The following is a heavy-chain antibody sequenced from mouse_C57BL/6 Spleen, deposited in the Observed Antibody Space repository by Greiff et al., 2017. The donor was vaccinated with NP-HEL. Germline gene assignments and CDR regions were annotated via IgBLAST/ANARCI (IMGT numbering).Heavy chain of an antibody. CDR3: ARSDDGYLFAY. J-gene: IGHJ3*01. V-gene: IGHV1-66*01. Sequence: QVQLQQSGPELVKPGASVKISCKASGYSFTSYYIHWVKQRPGQGLEWIGWIYPGSGNTKYNEKFKGKATLTADTSSSTAYMQLSSLTSEDSAVYYCARSDDGYLFAYWGQGTLVTVSA. D-gene: IGHD2-3*01. CDR1: GYSFTSYY. CDR2: IYPGSGNT.